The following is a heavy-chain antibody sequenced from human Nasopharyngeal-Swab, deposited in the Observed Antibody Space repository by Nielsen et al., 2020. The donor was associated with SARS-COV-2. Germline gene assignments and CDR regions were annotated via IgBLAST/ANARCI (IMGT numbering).Heavy chain of an antibody. CDR2: IDLSDSYT. D-gene: IGHD1-20*01. V-gene: IGHV5-10-1*01. J-gene: IGHJ6*02. CDR3: ARLSITGLPEGHYYYGMDV. Sequence: VRQMPGKGLGWVGRIDLSDSYTNYSPSFQGHVTILADKSLSTAYLQWSSLKASDTAMYYCARLSITGLPEGHYYYGMDVWGQGTTVTVSS.